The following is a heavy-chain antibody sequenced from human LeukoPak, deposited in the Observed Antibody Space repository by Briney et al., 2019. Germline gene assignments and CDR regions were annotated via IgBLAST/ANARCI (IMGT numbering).Heavy chain of an antibody. Sequence: SETLSLTCTVSSGSISDYYWSWIRQPPGKGLECIGYISYSGSTNYNPSPKSRVTISVDTSKNQFSLKLSSVTAADTAVYYCARHFGRSSYFDYWGQGTLVTVSS. CDR2: ISYSGST. CDR1: SGSISDYY. CDR3: ARHFGRSSYFDY. V-gene: IGHV4-59*08. D-gene: IGHD2-15*01. J-gene: IGHJ4*02.